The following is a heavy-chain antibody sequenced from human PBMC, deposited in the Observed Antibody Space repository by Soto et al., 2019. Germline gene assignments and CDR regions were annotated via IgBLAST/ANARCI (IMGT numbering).Heavy chain of an antibody. CDR1: GCSISRGSYY. D-gene: IGHD6-13*01. V-gene: IGHV4-31*03. Sequence: PPETLSLTCTVSGCSISRGSYYWSCIRQHPGKGLEWIGYIDYSGSTYYTPSLKSRVTISVDTSKNQFSLKLSSVTAADTAVYYCARGALGSWYVPNWFDPWGQGTLVTVSS. J-gene: IGHJ5*02. CDR2: IDYSGST. CDR3: ARGALGSWYVPNWFDP.